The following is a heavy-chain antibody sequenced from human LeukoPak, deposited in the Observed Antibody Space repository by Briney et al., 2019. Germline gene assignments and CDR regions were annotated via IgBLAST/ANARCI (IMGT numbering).Heavy chain of an antibody. Sequence: GSSVKVSCKASGGTFSSYAISWVRQAPGQGLEWMGRIIPILGIANYAQKFQGRVTITADKSTSTAYMELSSLRSEDTAVYYCASRPGAGPQLLDAFDIWGQGTMVTVSS. CDR1: GGTFSSYA. CDR3: ASRPGAGPQLLDAFDI. D-gene: IGHD6-19*01. CDR2: IIPILGIA. V-gene: IGHV1-69*04. J-gene: IGHJ3*02.